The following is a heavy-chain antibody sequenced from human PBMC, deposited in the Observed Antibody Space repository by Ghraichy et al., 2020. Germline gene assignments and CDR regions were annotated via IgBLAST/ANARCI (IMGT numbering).Heavy chain of an antibody. D-gene: IGHD2-2*01. V-gene: IGHV4-31*03. Sequence: SETPSLTCTVSGGSISSGGYYWSWIRQHPGKGLEWIGYIYYSGSTYYNPSLKSRVTISVDTSKNQFSLKLSSVTAADTAVYYCARAIRYCSSTSCYRGAFDIWGQGTMVTVSS. CDR3: ARAIRYCSSTSCYRGAFDI. CDR1: GGSISSGGYY. J-gene: IGHJ3*02. CDR2: IYYSGST.